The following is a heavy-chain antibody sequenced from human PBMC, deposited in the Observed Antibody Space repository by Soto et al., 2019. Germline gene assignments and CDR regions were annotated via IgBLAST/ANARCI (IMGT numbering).Heavy chain of an antibody. CDR2: ISAYNGNT. Sequence: ASVKVSCKASGYTFTSYGISWVRQAPGQGLEWMGWISAYNGNTNYAQKLQGRVTMTTDTSTSTAYMELRSLRSDDTAVYYCARTPYDYFFLDYYYYMDVWGKGTTVTVSS. D-gene: IGHD3-3*01. CDR1: GYTFTSYG. V-gene: IGHV1-18*01. J-gene: IGHJ6*03. CDR3: ARTPYDYFFLDYYYYMDV.